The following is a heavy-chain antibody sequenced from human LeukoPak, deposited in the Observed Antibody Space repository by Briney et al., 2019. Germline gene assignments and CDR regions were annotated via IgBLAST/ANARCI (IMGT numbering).Heavy chain of an antibody. J-gene: IGHJ6*02. CDR1: GFTFSSYG. CDR3: AKEAVAGLYYYYGMDV. V-gene: IGHV3-30*18. CDR2: ISYDGSNK. D-gene: IGHD6-19*01. Sequence: GRSLRLSCAASGFTFSSYGMHWVRQAPGKGLEWVAVISYDGSNKYYADSVKGRFTISRDNSKNTLYLQMNSLRAEDTAVYYCAKEAVAGLYYYYGMDVWGQGTTVTVSS.